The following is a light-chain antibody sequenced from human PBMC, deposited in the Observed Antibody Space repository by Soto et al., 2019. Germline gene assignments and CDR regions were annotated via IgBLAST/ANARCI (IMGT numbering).Light chain of an antibody. CDR1: QGISSF. Sequence: IQLTQTPSSLSASVVDRGTITCRASQGISSFLAWYQQKPGKAPKLLIYAASSLQSGVPSRFSGSGFGTDFTLTITSLQPEDFATYYCQQVESYPSTFGGGTNVDIK. CDR3: QQVESYPST. CDR2: AAS. V-gene: IGKV1-9*01. J-gene: IGKJ4*01.